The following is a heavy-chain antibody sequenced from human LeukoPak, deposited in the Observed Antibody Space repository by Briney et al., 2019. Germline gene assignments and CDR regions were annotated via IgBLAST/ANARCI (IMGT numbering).Heavy chain of an antibody. D-gene: IGHD2-21*02. V-gene: IGHV3-23*01. Sequence: GGSLRLSCAASGFTFDIYAMAWVRQAPHKGLEWVSSIGSHGDTTHYADSEKGRFTVSRDNSKNTLYLQMNSLRAEDTAVYYCAKYCGGDCFRNFDYWGQGTLVTVSS. CDR3: AKYCGGDCFRNFDY. CDR1: GFTFDIYA. J-gene: IGHJ4*02. CDR2: IGSHGDTT.